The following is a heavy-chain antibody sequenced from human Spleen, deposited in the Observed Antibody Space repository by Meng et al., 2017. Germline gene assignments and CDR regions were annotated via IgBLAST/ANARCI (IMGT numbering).Heavy chain of an antibody. D-gene: IGHD6-19*01. J-gene: IGHJ5*02. CDR2: INTDNGHT. Sequence: QVQFVQSGAEVKKPGASVKVSCKASGYTFSNYAMHWVRQAPGQRPEWMGWINTDNGHTRYSQLFQARLTILRDTSASTAYMELSSLRSEDTAVYYCARDFTSGSSGDPWGQGTLVTVSS. V-gene: IGHV1-3*04. CDR3: ARDFTSGSSGDP. CDR1: GYTFSNYA.